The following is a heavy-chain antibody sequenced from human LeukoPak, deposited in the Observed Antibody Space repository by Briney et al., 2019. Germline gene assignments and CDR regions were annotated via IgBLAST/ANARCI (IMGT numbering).Heavy chain of an antibody. CDR2: IWYDESNK. CDR3: ARDQRYYDFWSGPIDN. Sequence: GRSLRLFCAASGFTFSSYGMHWVRQAPGKGLEWVAVIWYDESNKYYADSVKGRFTISRDNSKNTLYLQMNSLRAEDTAVYYCARDQRYYDFWSGPIDNWGQGTLVTVSS. J-gene: IGHJ4*02. V-gene: IGHV3-33*01. CDR1: GFTFSSYG. D-gene: IGHD3-3*01.